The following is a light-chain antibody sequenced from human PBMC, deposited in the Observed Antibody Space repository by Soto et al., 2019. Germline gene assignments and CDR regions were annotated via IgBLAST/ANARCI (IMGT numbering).Light chain of an antibody. CDR1: SSDVGGYNS. V-gene: IGLV2-14*01. CDR2: DVS. Sequence: QSALTQPASVSGCPGQSITISCTGTSSDVGGYNSVSWYHQHPGKAPKVMIYDVSNRPSGVSNRFSGSKSGNTASLTISGLQAEDEADYYCSSYTSSSTYVFGTGTKLTVL. CDR3: SSYTSSSTYV. J-gene: IGLJ1*01.